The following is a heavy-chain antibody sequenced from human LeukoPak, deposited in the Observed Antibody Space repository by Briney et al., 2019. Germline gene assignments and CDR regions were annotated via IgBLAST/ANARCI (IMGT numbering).Heavy chain of an antibody. Sequence: GASLRLSCAASGFTFSSYSMNWVRQVPGKGLEWVSSITSSGSNTYYEDSVKGRFTVSRDNAKNSLYLQMNSLRAEDTAVYYCARDALTLDYGMDVWGQGTTVTVSS. CDR2: ITSSGSNT. V-gene: IGHV3-21*01. J-gene: IGHJ6*02. CDR3: ARDALTLDYGMDV. D-gene: IGHD1-1*01. CDR1: GFTFSSYS.